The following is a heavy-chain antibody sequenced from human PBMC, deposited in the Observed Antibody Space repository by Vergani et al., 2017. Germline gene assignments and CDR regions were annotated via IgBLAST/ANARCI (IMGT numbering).Heavy chain of an antibody. V-gene: IGHV7-4-1*02. CDR2: INTNTGNP. Sequence: QVQLVQSGAEVKKPGASVKVSCKASGYTFTSYDINWVRQAPGQGLEWMGWINTNTGNPTYAQGFTGRFVFSLDTSVSTAYLQISSLKAEDTAVYYCARDYGSGRGSKMDVWGQGTTVTVSS. CDR3: ARDYGSGRGSKMDV. CDR1: GYTFTSYD. D-gene: IGHD3-10*01. J-gene: IGHJ6*02.